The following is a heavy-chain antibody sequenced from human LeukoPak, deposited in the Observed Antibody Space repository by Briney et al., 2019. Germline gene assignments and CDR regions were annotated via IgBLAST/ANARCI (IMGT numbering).Heavy chain of an antibody. D-gene: IGHD2-21*02. CDR3: ARLRSAHAFDI. V-gene: IGHV3-23*01. J-gene: IGHJ3*02. CDR2: LTGSGGST. CDR1: GFTFSSYA. Sequence: GGSLRLSCAASGFTFSSYAMNWVRRAPGKGLEWVSALTGSGGSTYYADSVKGRFTISRDYSKNTLYLQMNSLRAEDTAVYYCARLRSAHAFDIWGQGTMVTVSS.